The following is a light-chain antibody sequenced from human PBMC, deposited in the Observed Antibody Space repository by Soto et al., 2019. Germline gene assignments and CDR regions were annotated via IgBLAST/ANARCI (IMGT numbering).Light chain of an antibody. CDR3: QQYGSSGIT. J-gene: IGKJ5*01. V-gene: IGKV3-20*01. Sequence: IVLPQSHGTLSLSPGERSTLSFRSSQSVSSSYLAWYQQKPGQAPRLLIYGASSRATGIPDRFSGSGSGTDFTLTISRLEPEDFAVYYCQQYGSSGITFGQGTRLEIK. CDR2: GAS. CDR1: QSVSSSY.